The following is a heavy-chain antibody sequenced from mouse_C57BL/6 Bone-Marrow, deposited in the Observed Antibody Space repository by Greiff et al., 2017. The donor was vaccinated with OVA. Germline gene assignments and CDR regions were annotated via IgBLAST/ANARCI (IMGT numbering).Heavy chain of an antibody. CDR3: ARKDDYDGVWFAY. CDR1: GYSFTGYF. J-gene: IGHJ3*01. Sequence: EVQRVESGPELVKPGDSVKISCKASGYSFTGYFMNWVMQSHGKSLEWIGRINPYNGDTFYNQKFKGKATLTVDKSSSTAHMELRSLTSEDSAVYYCARKDDYDGVWFAYWGQGTLVTVSA. V-gene: IGHV1-20*01. CDR2: INPYNGDT. D-gene: IGHD2-4*01.